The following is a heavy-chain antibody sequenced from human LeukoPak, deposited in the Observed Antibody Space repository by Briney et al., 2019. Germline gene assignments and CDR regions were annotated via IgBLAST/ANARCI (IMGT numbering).Heavy chain of an antibody. Sequence: ASVKVSCKTSGYTFTGYYMHWMRQAPGQGLEWMGRIDPNSGGTNYAQNFQGRVTMTRDTSISTAYMDLTMLRSDDTAIYYCARVGSSSWYSFDYWGQGTLVTVSS. J-gene: IGHJ4*02. CDR2: IDPNSGGT. D-gene: IGHD6-13*01. CDR3: ARVGSSSWYSFDY. CDR1: GYTFTGYY. V-gene: IGHV1-2*06.